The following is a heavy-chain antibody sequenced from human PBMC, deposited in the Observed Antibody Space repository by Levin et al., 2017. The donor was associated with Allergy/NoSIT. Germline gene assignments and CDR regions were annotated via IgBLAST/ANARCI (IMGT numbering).Heavy chain of an antibody. CDR1: GYTFTGYY. Sequence: GGSLRLSCKASGYTFTGYYMHWVRQAPGQGLEWMGWINPNSGGTNYAQKFQGRVTMTRDTSISTAYMELSRLRSDDTAVYYCARDLGGDNPDYWGQGTLVTVSS. D-gene: IGHD2-21*01. V-gene: IGHV1-2*02. CDR2: INPNSGGT. CDR3: ARDLGGDNPDY. J-gene: IGHJ4*02.